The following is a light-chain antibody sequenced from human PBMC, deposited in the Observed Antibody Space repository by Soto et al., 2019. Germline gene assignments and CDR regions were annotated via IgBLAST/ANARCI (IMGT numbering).Light chain of an antibody. J-gene: IGLJ1*01. Sequence: QSVLTQPPSASGSPGQSVTISCTGTSRDIGGHNYVSWYQQHPGKAPKLLIYEVTKRPSGVPDRFSGSTSGNTASLTVSGLQADDEADYFCCSNAGSHSYFFGTGTKVTVL. CDR3: CSNAGSHSYF. V-gene: IGLV2-8*01. CDR2: EVT. CDR1: SRDIGGHNY.